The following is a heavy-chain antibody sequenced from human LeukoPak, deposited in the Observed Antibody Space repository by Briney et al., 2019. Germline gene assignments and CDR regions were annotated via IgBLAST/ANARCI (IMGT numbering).Heavy chain of an antibody. CDR1: GYSFTTYW. CDR2: IFPGDSDT. J-gene: IGHJ3*02. V-gene: IGHV5-51*01. CDR3: ARHGSSSWVDAFDI. D-gene: IGHD6-13*01. Sequence: GESLKISCKGSGYSFTTYWIGWVRQMPGKGLEWMALIFPGDSDTRYSPSFQGQVTISADKSISTAYLQWSSLEASDTAMYYCARHGSSSWVDAFDIWGQGTMVTVSS.